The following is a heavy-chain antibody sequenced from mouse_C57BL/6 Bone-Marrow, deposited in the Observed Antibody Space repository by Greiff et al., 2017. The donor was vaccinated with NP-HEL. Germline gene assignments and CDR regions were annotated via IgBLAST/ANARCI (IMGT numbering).Heavy chain of an antibody. V-gene: IGHV1-55*01. D-gene: IGHD1-1*01. Sequence: VQLQQSGTVLARPGASVKMSCKTSGYTFTSYWITWVKQRPGQGLEWIGDIYPGSGSTNYNEKFKSKATLTVDTSSSTAYMQLSSLTSEDSAVYYCARWDYYGSTMFAYWGQGTLVTVSA. CDR1: GYTFTSYW. CDR2: IYPGSGST. CDR3: ARWDYYGSTMFAY. J-gene: IGHJ3*01.